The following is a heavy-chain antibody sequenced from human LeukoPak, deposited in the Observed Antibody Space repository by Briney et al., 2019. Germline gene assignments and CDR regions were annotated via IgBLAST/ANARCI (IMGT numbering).Heavy chain of an antibody. J-gene: IGHJ4*02. V-gene: IGHV3-21*01. CDR1: GFTFSSYS. D-gene: IGHD2-8*02. Sequence: GGSLTLSCAASGFTFSSYSMNWVRQAPGKGLEWVSSISSSSSYIYYADSVKGRFTISRDNAKNSLYLQMNSLRAEDTAVYYCASSATTGGGVGYWGQGTLVTVSS. CDR2: ISSSSSYI. CDR3: ASSATTGGGVGY.